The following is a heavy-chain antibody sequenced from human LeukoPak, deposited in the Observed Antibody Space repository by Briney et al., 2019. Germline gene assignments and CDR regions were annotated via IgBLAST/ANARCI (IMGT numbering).Heavy chain of an antibody. Sequence: SETLSLTCAVSGGSISSSNWWSWVRQPPGKGLEWIGEIYHSGSTNYNPSLKSRVTISVDTSKNQFSLKLSSVTAADTAVYYCARTRRYSSGWYGSWFDPWGQGTLVTVSS. D-gene: IGHD6-19*01. CDR2: IYHSGST. CDR1: GGSISSSNW. J-gene: IGHJ5*02. V-gene: IGHV4-4*02. CDR3: ARTRRYSSGWYGSWFDP.